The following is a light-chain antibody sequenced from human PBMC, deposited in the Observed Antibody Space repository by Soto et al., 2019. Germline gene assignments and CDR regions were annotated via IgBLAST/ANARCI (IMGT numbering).Light chain of an antibody. CDR1: QSVSINY. V-gene: IGKV3-20*01. CDR3: QQYGSSPIT. J-gene: IGKJ5*01. Sequence: EIVLTQSPGTLSLSPGERATLSCRASQSVSINYLAWYQQKPGQAPRLLIYGTSSRVTGIPDRFSGSGSGTDFTLTISRLEPEDFAVYYCQQYGSSPITFGQGTRLEIK. CDR2: GTS.